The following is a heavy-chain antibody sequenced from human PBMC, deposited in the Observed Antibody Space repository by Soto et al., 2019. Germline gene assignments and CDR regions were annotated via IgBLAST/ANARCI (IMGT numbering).Heavy chain of an antibody. D-gene: IGHD2-15*01. CDR2: IYWDDDK. J-gene: IGHJ6*03. CDR3: AHSRRVGYCSGGSCLHITDYYYYMDV. CDR1: GFSLSTSGVG. V-gene: IGHV2-5*02. Sequence: SGPTLVNPTQTLTLTCTFSGFSLSTSGVGVGWIRQPPGKALEWLALIYWDDDKRYSPSLKSRLTITKDTSKNQVVLTMTNMDPVDTATYYCAHSRRVGYCSGGSCLHITDYYYYMDVWGKGTTVTVSS.